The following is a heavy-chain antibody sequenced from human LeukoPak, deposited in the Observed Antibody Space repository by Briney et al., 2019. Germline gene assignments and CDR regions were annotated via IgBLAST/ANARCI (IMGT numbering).Heavy chain of an antibody. V-gene: IGHV4-34*01. CDR1: GGSFSGYY. CDR2: INHSGST. Sequence: PSETLSLTCAVYGGSFSGYYWSWIRQPPGKGLEWIGEINHSGSTNYNPSLKSRVTISVDTSKNQFSLKLSSVTAADTAVYYCARKPTKYSSSRYGLRAGTFDYWGQGTLVTVSS. CDR3: ARKPTKYSSSRYGLRAGTFDY. J-gene: IGHJ4*02. D-gene: IGHD6-13*01.